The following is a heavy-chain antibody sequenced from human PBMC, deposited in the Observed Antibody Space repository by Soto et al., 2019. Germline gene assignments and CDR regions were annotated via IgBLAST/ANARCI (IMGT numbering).Heavy chain of an antibody. CDR2: INHSGST. Sequence: PSETLSLTCAVYGGSFSGYYWSWIRQPPGKGLEWIGEINHSGSTNYNPSLKSRVTISVDTSKNQFSLKLSSVTAADTAVYYCARHFITYYGFWSGYWGDYYYYGMDVWGQGTTVTVSS. V-gene: IGHV4-34*01. CDR1: GGSFSGYY. CDR3: ARHFITYYGFWSGYWGDYYYYGMDV. J-gene: IGHJ6*02. D-gene: IGHD3-3*01.